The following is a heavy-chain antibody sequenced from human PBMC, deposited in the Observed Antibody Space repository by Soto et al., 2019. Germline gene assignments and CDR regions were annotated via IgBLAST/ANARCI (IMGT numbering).Heavy chain of an antibody. CDR2: IIPIFGTA. D-gene: IGHD2-8*01. Sequence: GASVKVSCKASGGTFSSYAISWVRQAPGQGLEWMGGIIPIFGTANYAQKFQGRATITADKSTSTAYMELSSLRSEDTAVYYCVGLYGSRPDYWGQGTLVTVSS. V-gene: IGHV1-69*06. CDR1: GGTFSSYA. CDR3: VGLYGSRPDY. J-gene: IGHJ4*02.